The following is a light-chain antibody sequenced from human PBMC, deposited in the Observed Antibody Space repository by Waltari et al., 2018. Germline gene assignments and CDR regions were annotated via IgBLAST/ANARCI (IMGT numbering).Light chain of an antibody. J-gene: IGLJ2*01. V-gene: IGLV2-11*01. Sequence: QAALTQPPSVSGSPGQSVTISCTGTSSDIGGYKYVSWYQQHPGKAPKLMIYDVSKRPSGVSDRFSGSKSGNTASLTISGLQAEDEADYYCSSYAGSNTYVLFGGGTRLTVL. CDR1: SSDIGGYKY. CDR3: SSYAGSNTYVL. CDR2: DVS.